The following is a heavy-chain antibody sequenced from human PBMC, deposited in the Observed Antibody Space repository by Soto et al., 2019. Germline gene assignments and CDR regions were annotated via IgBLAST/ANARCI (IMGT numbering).Heavy chain of an antibody. D-gene: IGHD2-2*01. J-gene: IGHJ6*02. CDR1: GGTFSSYA. Sequence: QVQLVQSGAEVKKPGSSVKVSCKASGGTFSSYAISWVRQAPGQGLEWMGGIIPISDRTNYAKKFQGRVTITADESTSTAYMELSSLRSEDTAVYYCARSQGSSTSLEIYYYYYYGMDVWGQGTTVTVSS. CDR3: ARSQGSSTSLEIYYYYYYGMDV. CDR2: IIPISDRT. V-gene: IGHV1-69*01.